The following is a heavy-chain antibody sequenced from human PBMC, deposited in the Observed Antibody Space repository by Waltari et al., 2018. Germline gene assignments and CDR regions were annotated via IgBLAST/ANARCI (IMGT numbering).Heavy chain of an antibody. D-gene: IGHD7-27*01. V-gene: IGHV3-7*01. CDR1: GFTFSTYW. CDR2: INQDGSDK. Sequence: EVQLVESGGGLVQPGGSLRLSWAASGFTFSTYWMRWVRQAPGKGRDWVANINQDGSDKYYVDSVKGRFTISRDNAKNSLYLQMNSLRPEDTAVYYCARYGLGPYYYYGMDVWGQGTTVTASS. CDR3: ARYGLGPYYYYGMDV. J-gene: IGHJ6*02.